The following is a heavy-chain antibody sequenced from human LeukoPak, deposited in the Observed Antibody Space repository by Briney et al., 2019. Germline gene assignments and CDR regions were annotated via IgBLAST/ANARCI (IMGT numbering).Heavy chain of an antibody. CDR2: ISSSSTYR. Sequence: GGSLRLSCAASGFTFSTYSMNWVRQAPGKGLEWVSSISSSSTYRYYADSLKGRFTIPRDNAKNSLYLQINSLRAEDTAVYYCARGEVWFDRWGQGTLVTVSA. CDR1: GFTFSTYS. V-gene: IGHV3-21*06. D-gene: IGHD1-26*01. CDR3: ARGEVWFDR. J-gene: IGHJ5*02.